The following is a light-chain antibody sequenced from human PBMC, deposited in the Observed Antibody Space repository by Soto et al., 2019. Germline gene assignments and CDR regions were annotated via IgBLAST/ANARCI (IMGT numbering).Light chain of an antibody. CDR1: SSGVGSYNL. CDR2: EGS. J-gene: IGLJ1*01. V-gene: IGLV2-23*01. Sequence: QSVLTQPASVSGSPGQSITISCTGTSSGVGSYNLVSWYQQHPGKAPKLMIYEGSKRPSGVSNRFSGSNSGNTSSLTISGIQAEDEAEYFCCSYAGSSTLVFGTGTKLTVL. CDR3: CSYAGSSTLV.